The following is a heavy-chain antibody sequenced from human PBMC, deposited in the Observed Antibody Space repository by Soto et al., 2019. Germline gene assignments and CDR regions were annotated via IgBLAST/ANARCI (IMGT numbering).Heavy chain of an antibody. CDR1: GFSLTTTGLG. J-gene: IGHJ5*02. Sequence: QITLKESGPTLVTPTQTLTLTCTFSGFSLTTTGLGVAWIRQPPGKALEWLALIYWNDEKRYRPSLRSRLTITKDTPQNQVALTMTDMDPVDTATYYCAHEGFGSDNWFDAWGQGTRVIVSS. V-gene: IGHV2-5*01. CDR3: AHEGFGSDNWFDA. CDR2: IYWNDEK. D-gene: IGHD3-10*01.